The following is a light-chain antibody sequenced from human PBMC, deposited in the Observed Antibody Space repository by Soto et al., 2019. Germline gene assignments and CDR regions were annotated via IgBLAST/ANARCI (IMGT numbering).Light chain of an antibody. J-gene: IGKJ5*01. Sequence: EIVLTQSPGTLSLSAGERATLSCRASQSVSSTYLAWYQQKPGQAPRLLIYGASSRATGIPDRFSGSGSGTDFTLTISRLEPEDFAVYYCQQYGSSSPITFGQGIRLEIK. CDR3: QQYGSSSPIT. CDR1: QSVSSTY. CDR2: GAS. V-gene: IGKV3-20*01.